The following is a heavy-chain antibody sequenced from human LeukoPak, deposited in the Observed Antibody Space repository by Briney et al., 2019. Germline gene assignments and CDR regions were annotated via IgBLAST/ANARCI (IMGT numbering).Heavy chain of an antibody. CDR1: GFTFTSYG. D-gene: IGHD5-18*01. CDR3: AKEEQYSYAI. Sequence: GRSLRLSCAASGFTFTSYGMHWVRQAPGKGLEWVAVISYDGSNKYYADSVKGRFTISRDNSKNTLYLQMNSLRAEDTAVYYCAKEEQYSYAIWGQGTLVTVSS. J-gene: IGHJ4*02. CDR2: ISYDGSNK. V-gene: IGHV3-30*18.